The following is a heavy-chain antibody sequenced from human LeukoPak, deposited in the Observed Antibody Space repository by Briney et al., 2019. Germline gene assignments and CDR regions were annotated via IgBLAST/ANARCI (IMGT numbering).Heavy chain of an antibody. D-gene: IGHD5-24*01. CDR1: GFTVSSNY. J-gene: IGHJ6*02. CDR3: AREYRDGYGINYYFGLDV. V-gene: IGHV3-53*01. Sequence: HPWGSLRLSCAASGFTVSSNYMSWVRPAPGKGLEWVSVIYSGGSTYYADSVKGRFTISRDNSKNTLYLQMNSLRAEDTAVYYCAREYRDGYGINYYFGLDVWGQGTTVTVSS. CDR2: IYSGGST.